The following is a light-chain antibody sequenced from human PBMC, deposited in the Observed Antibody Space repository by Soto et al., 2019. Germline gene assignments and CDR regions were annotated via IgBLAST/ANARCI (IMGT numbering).Light chain of an antibody. J-gene: IGKJ1*01. V-gene: IGKV1-5*03. CDR2: KAS. CDR3: QHYNSYSEA. Sequence: LSASFGYTVSITCRASQTIITWLAWYQQKPGQAPKLLIYKASNLKSGVPSRFSGSGSGTEFTLTISSLQPDDFATYYCQHYNSYSEAFGPGSKVDIK. CDR1: QTIITW.